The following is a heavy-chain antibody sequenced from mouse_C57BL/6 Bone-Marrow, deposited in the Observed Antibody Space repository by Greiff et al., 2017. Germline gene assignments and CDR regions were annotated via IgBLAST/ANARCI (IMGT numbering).Heavy chain of an antibody. CDR2: IRLKSDNYAT. D-gene: IGHD2-1*01. CDR1: GFTFSNYW. CDR3: TGGFYSPWFAY. J-gene: IGHJ3*01. Sequence: EVMLVESGGGLVQPGGSMKLSCVASGFTFSNYWMNWVRQSPEKGLEWVAQIRLKSDNYATHYAESVKGRFTISRDDSKRSVYLQRNNLRAEDTGIYYCTGGFYSPWFAYWGQGTLVTVSA. V-gene: IGHV6-3*01.